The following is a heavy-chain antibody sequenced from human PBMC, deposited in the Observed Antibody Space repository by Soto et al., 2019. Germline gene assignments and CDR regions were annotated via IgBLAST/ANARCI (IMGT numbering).Heavy chain of an antibody. Sequence: ASVKVSCKASGYTFTSYGISWVRQAPGQGLEWMGWISAYNGNTNYAQKLQGRVTMTTDTSISTAYVELSRLRSDDTAVYYCAPHYPDSSGYFDHWGQGTLVTVSS. CDR1: GYTFTSYG. J-gene: IGHJ4*02. CDR2: ISAYNGNT. D-gene: IGHD3-22*01. V-gene: IGHV1-18*01. CDR3: APHYPDSSGYFDH.